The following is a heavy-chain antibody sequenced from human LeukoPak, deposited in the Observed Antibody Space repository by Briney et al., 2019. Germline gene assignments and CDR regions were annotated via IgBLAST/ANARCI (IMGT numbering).Heavy chain of an antibody. CDR1: GFTFSSYG. CDR3: ARGLDSGYDIVYAY. D-gene: IGHD5-12*01. V-gene: IGHV3-33*01. CDR2: IWYDGSNK. J-gene: IGHJ4*02. Sequence: GGSLRLSCAASGFTFSSYGMHWVRQAPGKGLEWVAVIWYDGSNKYYADSVKGRFTISRDNSKNTLYLQMNSLRAEDTAVYYCARGLDSGYDIVYAYWGQGTLVTVPS.